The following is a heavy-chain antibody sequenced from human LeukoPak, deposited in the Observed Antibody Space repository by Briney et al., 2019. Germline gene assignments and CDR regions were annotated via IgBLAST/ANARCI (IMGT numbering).Heavy chain of an antibody. CDR1: GFTFDDYG. V-gene: IGHV3-33*08. CDR3: ARDLGTLGNYGIHYDY. Sequence: QAGGSLRLSCAASGFTFDDYGMSWVRQAPGKGLEWVAVIWYDGSNKYYADSVKGRFTISRDNSKNTLYLQVNSLRAEDTAVYYCARDLGTLGNYGIHYDYWGQGTLVTVSS. CDR2: IWYDGSNK. J-gene: IGHJ4*02. D-gene: IGHD4-11*01.